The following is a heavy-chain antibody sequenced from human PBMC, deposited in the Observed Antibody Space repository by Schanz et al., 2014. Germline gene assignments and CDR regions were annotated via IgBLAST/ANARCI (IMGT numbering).Heavy chain of an antibody. CDR1: GYDFHIYA. CDR3: ARAPTAYCSDTSCLGTPFDY. CDR2: ISGYTGDT. J-gene: IGHJ4*02. V-gene: IGHV1-18*01. Sequence: QILLVQPGPEVKKPGASVTVSCKASGYDFHIYAYSWVRQAPGQGPEWIGWISGYTGDTKYAQKFQHRVTVTRDTSRSTVYMELSSLRSEDTAVYYCARAPTAYCSDTSCLGTPFDYWGQGTLVTVSS. D-gene: IGHD2-2*01.